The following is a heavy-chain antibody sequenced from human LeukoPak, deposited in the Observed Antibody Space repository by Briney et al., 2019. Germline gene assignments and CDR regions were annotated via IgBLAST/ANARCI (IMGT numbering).Heavy chain of an antibody. CDR1: GFTFSDHY. D-gene: IGHD6-13*01. Sequence: GGSLRLSCAASGFTFSDHYVDWVRQAPGKGLEWVGRSTSKAYSYSTYYAASVKGRFTISRDDSRNSLYLQMNSLKIEDTAVCYCARGLAATGFDPWGQGTLVTVSS. CDR3: ARGLAATGFDP. J-gene: IGHJ5*02. V-gene: IGHV3-72*01. CDR2: STSKAYSYST.